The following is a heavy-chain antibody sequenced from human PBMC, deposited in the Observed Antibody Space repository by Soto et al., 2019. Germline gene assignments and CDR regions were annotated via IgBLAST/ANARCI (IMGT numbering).Heavy chain of an antibody. V-gene: IGHV4-34*01. CDR1: GGSFRGYD. Sequence: QVQLQQWGAGLLKPSETLSLTCAVYGGSFRGYDWSWIRQPPGKGLEWIGEINHSGSTNYNPSLKSRVTISVDTSKNQFYLKLSSLTAADTAVYYCARCSDDFGSGYYTSYYYYGMDVWGKGTTVTVSS. J-gene: IGHJ6*04. CDR3: ARCSDDFGSGYYTSYYYYGMDV. D-gene: IGHD3-3*01. CDR2: INHSGST.